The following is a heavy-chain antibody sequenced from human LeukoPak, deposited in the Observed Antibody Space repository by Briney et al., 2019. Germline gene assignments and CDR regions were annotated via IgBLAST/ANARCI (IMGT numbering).Heavy chain of an antibody. J-gene: IGHJ4*02. CDR1: EFTFSAYA. V-gene: IGHV3-48*04. D-gene: IGHD6-13*01. CDR2: ISPTGSTM. CDR3: AREPVPSQPPY. Sequence: GGSLRLSCATSEFTFSAYAMNWVRQAPGKGLEWVGYISPTGSTMFYAGSVKGRFTISRDNADNSLYLQMKSLRAEDTAVYYCAREPVPSQPPYWGQGTLVAVSS.